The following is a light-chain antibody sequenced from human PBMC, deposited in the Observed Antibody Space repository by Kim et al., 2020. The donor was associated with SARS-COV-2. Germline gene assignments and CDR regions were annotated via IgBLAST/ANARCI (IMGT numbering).Light chain of an antibody. CDR2: GNN. CDR1: SSNIGAGYD. J-gene: IGLJ1*01. CDR3: QSYDSSLSGYV. Sequence: QRVTISCTGGSSNIGAGYDVNWYQQLPGTAPKLLIFGNNHRPSGVPDRFSGSKSGTSASLTITGLQAADEADFYCQSYDSSLSGYVFGTGTKVTVL. V-gene: IGLV1-40*01.